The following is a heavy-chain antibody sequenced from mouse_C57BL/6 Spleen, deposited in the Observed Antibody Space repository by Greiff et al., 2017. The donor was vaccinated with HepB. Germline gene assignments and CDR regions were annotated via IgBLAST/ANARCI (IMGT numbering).Heavy chain of an antibody. D-gene: IGHD2-4*01. CDR2: IYPGDGDT. J-gene: IGHJ4*01. Sequence: QVQLKESGPELVKPGASVKISCKASGYAFSSSWMNWVKQRPGKGLEWIGRIYPGDGDTNYNGKFKSKATLTADKSSSTAYMKLSSLTSEDSAVYFCARWDYDGAMCAWGQGTSGTVSS. CDR3: ARWDYDGAMCA. V-gene: IGHV1-82*01. CDR1: GYAFSSSW.